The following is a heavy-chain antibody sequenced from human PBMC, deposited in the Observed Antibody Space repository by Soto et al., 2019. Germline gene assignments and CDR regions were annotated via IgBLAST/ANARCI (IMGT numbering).Heavy chain of an antibody. CDR1: GGSFSGYS. Sequence: SETLSLTCTVSGGSFSGYSWTWIRQPPGTGLEWIGEINHSGSTNYNPSLKSRVTISVDTSKNQLSLKLTSVTAADTAVYYCARDKITGLFDYWGQGTLVTVSS. V-gene: IGHV4-34*01. J-gene: IGHJ4*02. D-gene: IGHD2-8*02. CDR3: ARDKITGLFDY. CDR2: INHSGST.